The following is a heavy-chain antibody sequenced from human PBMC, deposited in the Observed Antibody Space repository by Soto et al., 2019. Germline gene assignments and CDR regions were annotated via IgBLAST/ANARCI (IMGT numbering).Heavy chain of an antibody. CDR2: IYYSGST. J-gene: IGHJ6*02. Sequence: QLQLQESGPGLVKPSETVSLTCTVSGGSISSSSYYRGWIRQPPGKGLEWIGSIYYSGSTYYNPSLKSRVTISVDTSKNQFSLKLSSVTAADTAVYYCARRGIVGATQTKYYYGMDVWGQGTTVTVSS. CDR3: ARRGIVGATQTKYYYGMDV. D-gene: IGHD1-26*01. CDR1: GGSISSSSYY. V-gene: IGHV4-39*01.